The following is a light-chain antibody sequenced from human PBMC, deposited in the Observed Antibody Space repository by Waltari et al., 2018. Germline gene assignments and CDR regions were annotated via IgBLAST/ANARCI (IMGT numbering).Light chain of an antibody. CDR3: QSSDSSLRGSM. CDR1: STNIGAGYD. J-gene: IGLJ3*02. CDR2: NNN. V-gene: IGLV1-40*01. Sequence: QSVLTQPPSVSGAPGQRVSISCTGSSTNIGAGYDVHWYQQVPGSAPKLLIFNNNNRPSVVPDRFSGSKSGTSASRAITGLQAEDEADYYCQSSDSSLRGSMFGGGTRLTVL.